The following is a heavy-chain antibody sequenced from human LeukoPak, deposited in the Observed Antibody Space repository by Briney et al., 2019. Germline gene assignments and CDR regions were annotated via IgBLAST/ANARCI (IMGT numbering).Heavy chain of an antibody. CDR2: IYYSGST. V-gene: IGHV4-39*01. Sequence: PSVTLSLTCTVSGGSISSSSYYWGWIRQPPGKGLEWIGSIYYSGSTYYNPSLKSRVTISVDTSKNQFSLKLSSVTAADTAVYYCARHLYYGSEAQRTYYYDSSDEPAFDIWGQGTMVTVSS. CDR3: ARHLYYGSEAQRTYYYDSSDEPAFDI. CDR1: GGSISSSSYY. J-gene: IGHJ3*02. D-gene: IGHD3-22*01.